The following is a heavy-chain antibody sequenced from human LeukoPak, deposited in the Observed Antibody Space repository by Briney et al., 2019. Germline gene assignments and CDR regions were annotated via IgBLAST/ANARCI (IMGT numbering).Heavy chain of an antibody. CDR1: GFTFSSYS. J-gene: IGHJ4*02. CDR2: ISSSSSTI. Sequence: GGSLRLSCAASGFTFSSYSMNWVRQAPGKGLEWVSYISSSSSTIYYADSVKGRFTISRDNAKNSLYLQMNSLRAEDTAVYYCASPSGYSSSWYHDYWGQGTLVTVSS. CDR3: ASPSGYSSSWYHDY. D-gene: IGHD6-13*01. V-gene: IGHV3-48*04.